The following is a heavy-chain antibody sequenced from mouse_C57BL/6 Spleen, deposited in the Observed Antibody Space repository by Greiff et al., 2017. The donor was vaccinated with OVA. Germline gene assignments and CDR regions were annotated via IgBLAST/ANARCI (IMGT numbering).Heavy chain of an antibody. D-gene: IGHD1-1*01. J-gene: IGHJ4*01. Sequence: VQLQQPGAELVKPGASVKLSCKASGYTFTSYWMQWVKQRPGQGLEWIGEIDPSDSYTNYNQKFKGKATLTVDTSSSTAYMQLSSLTSEDSAVYYCARDYYGSRMDYWGQGTSVTVSS. CDR1: GYTFTSYW. CDR3: ARDYYGSRMDY. V-gene: IGHV1-50*01. CDR2: IDPSDSYT.